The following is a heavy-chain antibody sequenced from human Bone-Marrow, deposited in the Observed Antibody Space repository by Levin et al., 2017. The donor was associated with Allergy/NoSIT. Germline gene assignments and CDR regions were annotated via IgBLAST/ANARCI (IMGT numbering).Heavy chain of an antibody. CDR2: IHYSGST. CDR1: DDSISSDNHF. Sequence: TPSETLSLTCTVSDDSISSDNHFWTWIRQPPGKGLEWIGNIHYSGSTYYNPSLKSRVTFSVDTSQRQFSLTLISVTAADTAVYYCARDQILGLQRDGGFYDYGMDVWGQGTTVTVSS. CDR3: ARDQILGLQRDGGFYDYGMDV. V-gene: IGHV4-30-4*01. D-gene: IGHD5-24*01. J-gene: IGHJ6*02.